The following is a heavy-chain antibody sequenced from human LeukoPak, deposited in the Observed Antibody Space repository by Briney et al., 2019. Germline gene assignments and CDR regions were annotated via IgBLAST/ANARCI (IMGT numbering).Heavy chain of an antibody. CDR2: INANSGTT. CDR1: GLTFSNYA. J-gene: IGHJ5*01. D-gene: IGHD6-19*01. V-gene: IGHV3-23*01. Sequence: PGGSLRLSCAASGLTFSNYAMSWLRQPPGKGLEWVSTINANSGTTSYAASVRGRFSISRDNSKNTLYLQLNTLRADDTATYYCAKPISGGLAVTADWFHPWGQGTLVVVSS. CDR3: AKPISGGLAVTADWFHP.